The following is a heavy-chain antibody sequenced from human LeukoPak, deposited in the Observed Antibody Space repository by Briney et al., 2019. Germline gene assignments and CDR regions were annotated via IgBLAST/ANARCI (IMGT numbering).Heavy chain of an antibody. CDR1: GGSFSGYY. V-gene: IGHV4-34*01. Sequence: SETLSLTCAVYGGSFSGYYWSWIRQPPGKALEWIGEINHSGSTNYNPSLKSRATISVDTSKNQFSLKLSSVTAADTAVYYCARAFREFSLDYWGQGTLVTVSS. J-gene: IGHJ4*02. D-gene: IGHD3-16*02. CDR3: ARAFREFSLDY. CDR2: INHSGST.